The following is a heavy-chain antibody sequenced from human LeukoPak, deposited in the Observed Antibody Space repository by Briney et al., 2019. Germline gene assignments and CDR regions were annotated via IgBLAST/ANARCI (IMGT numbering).Heavy chain of an antibody. CDR2: ISWNSGSI. CDR3: AKDLVAVAEDAFDI. CDR1: GFTFSSYS. J-gene: IGHJ3*02. D-gene: IGHD6-19*01. Sequence: PGGSLRLSCAASGFTFSSYSMNWVRQAPGKGLEWVSGISWNSGSIGYADSVKGRFTISRDNAKNSLYLQMNSLRAEDTALYYCAKDLVAVAEDAFDIWGHGTMVTVSS. V-gene: IGHV3-9*01.